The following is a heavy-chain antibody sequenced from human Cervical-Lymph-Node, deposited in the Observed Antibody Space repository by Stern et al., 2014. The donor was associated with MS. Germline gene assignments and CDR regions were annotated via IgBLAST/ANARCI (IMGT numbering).Heavy chain of an antibody. V-gene: IGHV3-21*01. CDR3: ARDFTIAGTNYLDP. Sequence: VQLVESGGGLVKPGGSLRLSCAASGFTFSSYSMNWVRQAPGKGLEWVSSITTRGTYKFYADSVKGRFTISRDNAKNSLYLQMNSLRAEDTALYYCARDFTIAGTNYLDPWGQGTPVTVSS. D-gene: IGHD6-13*01. CDR1: GFTFSSYS. J-gene: IGHJ5*02. CDR2: ITTRGTYK.